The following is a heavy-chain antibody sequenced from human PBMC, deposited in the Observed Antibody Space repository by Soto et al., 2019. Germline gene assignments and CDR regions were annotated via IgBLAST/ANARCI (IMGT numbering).Heavy chain of an antibody. D-gene: IGHD6-19*01. CDR1: GFTFSSYG. J-gene: IGHJ6*02. CDR2: IWYDGSNK. CDR3: ARDGYSSGWYAGHYYYYGMDV. Sequence: PGGSLRLSCAASGFTFSSYGMHWVRQAPGKGLEWVAVIWYDGSNKYYADSVKGRFTIYRDNSKNTLYLQMNSLRAEDTAVYYCARDGYSSGWYAGHYYYYGMDVWGQGTTVTVSS. V-gene: IGHV3-33*01.